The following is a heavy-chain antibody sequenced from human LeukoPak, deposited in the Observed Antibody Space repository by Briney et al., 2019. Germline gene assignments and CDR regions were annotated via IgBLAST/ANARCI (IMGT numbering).Heavy chain of an antibody. CDR3: ARDTGQYAPGTPGFTRFDP. D-gene: IGHD3-10*01. CDR2: VYNSGST. V-gene: IGHV4-39*07. CDR1: GGSISSANYY. J-gene: IGHJ5*02. Sequence: PSETLSLTCTVSGGSISSANYYWGWIRQPPGKGLEWIGSVYNSGSTYYNPSLKSRVTVSLAMSQNQFSLRLTSVTAADTAVYYCARDTGQYAPGTPGFTRFDPWGQGALVTVSS.